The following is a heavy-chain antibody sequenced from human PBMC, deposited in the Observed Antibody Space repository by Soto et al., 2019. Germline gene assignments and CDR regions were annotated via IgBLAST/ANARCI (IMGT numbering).Heavy chain of an antibody. Sequence: ASVKVSCKASGYTFTSYAMHWVRQAPGQRLEWMGWINAGNGNTKYSQKFQGRATITRDTSASTAYMELSSLRSEDTAVYYCAKATEDYYMAVWGKGTTVTVSS. V-gene: IGHV1-3*01. CDR3: AKATEDYYMAV. CDR2: INAGNGNT. J-gene: IGHJ6*03. CDR1: GYTFTSYA.